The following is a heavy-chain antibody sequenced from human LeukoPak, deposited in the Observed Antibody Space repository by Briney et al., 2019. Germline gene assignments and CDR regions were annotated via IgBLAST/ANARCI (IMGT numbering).Heavy chain of an antibody. CDR3: ARAPSRDILTGYVDY. CDR1: GGTFSSYA. CDR2: IIPIFDTA. D-gene: IGHD3-9*01. V-gene: IGHV1-69*06. J-gene: IGHJ4*02. Sequence: SVKVSCKASGGTFSSYAISWVRQAPGQGLEWMGGIIPIFDTANYAQKFQGRVTITADKSTSTAYMELSRLSSGDTAVYYCARAPSRDILTGYVDYWGQGTLVTVSS.